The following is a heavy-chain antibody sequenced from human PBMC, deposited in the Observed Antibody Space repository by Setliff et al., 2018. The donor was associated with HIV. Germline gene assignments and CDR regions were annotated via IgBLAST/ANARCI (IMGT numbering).Heavy chain of an antibody. V-gene: IGHV4-61*02. J-gene: IGHJ4*02. D-gene: IGHD5-12*01. CDR1: GGSISSGSYY. Sequence: SETLSLTCTVSGGSISSGSYYWNWIRQPAGKGLEWIGRVYTSGSTNYNPSLKSRVTMSVDTSKNQFSLKLSSVTAADTAVYFCAREGATWYQVDYWGQGTLVTVSS. CDR3: AREGATWYQVDY. CDR2: VYTSGST.